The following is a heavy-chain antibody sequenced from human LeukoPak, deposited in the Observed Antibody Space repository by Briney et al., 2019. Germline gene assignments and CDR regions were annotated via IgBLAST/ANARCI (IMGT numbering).Heavy chain of an antibody. J-gene: IGHJ4*02. V-gene: IGHV4-59*01. D-gene: IGHD3-3*01. Sequence: GSLRLSCAASGFTFSDYYMSWIRQAPGKGLEWIGSIYYSGSTNYNPSLKSRVTISVDTSKNQFSLKLSSVTAADTAVYYCAEGFLEWLFDYWGQGTLVTVSS. CDR2: IYYSGST. CDR3: AEGFLEWLFDY. CDR1: GFTFSDYY.